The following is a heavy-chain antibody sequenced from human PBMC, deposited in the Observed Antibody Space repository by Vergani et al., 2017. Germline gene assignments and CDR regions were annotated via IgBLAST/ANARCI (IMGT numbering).Heavy chain of an antibody. CDR3: ARAGVRAGFDF. D-gene: IGHD2-8*01. J-gene: IGHJ4*02. V-gene: IGHV4-4*08. CDR1: GGSISSYY. CDR2: INSRGTKT. Sequence: QVQLQESGPGLVKPSETLSLTCTVSGGSISSYYWSWIRQPPGKGLEWVANINSRGTKTDYMPSLGARFSISRDNTQRSLHLQMYNLRVEDTAIYYCARAGVRAGFDFWGQGTLVTVSS.